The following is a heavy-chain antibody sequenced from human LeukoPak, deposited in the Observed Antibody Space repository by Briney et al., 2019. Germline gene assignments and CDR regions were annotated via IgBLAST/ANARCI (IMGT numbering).Heavy chain of an antibody. CDR3: ATPGMVRENWYFDL. D-gene: IGHD3-10*01. Sequence: ASVKVSCKVSGYTLTELSMHWVRQAPRKGLEWMGGFDPEDGETIYAQKFQGRVTMTEDTSTDTAYMELSSLRSEDTAVYYCATPGMVRENWYFDLWGRGTLVTVSS. CDR2: FDPEDGET. CDR1: GYTLTELS. V-gene: IGHV1-24*01. J-gene: IGHJ2*01.